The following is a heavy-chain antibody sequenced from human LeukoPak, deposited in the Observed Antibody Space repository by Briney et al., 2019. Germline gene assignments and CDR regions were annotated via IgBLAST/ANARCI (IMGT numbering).Heavy chain of an antibody. V-gene: IGHV4-34*01. CDR3: ARVGYCSGGSCFSWLHP. CDR1: GGSFSGYY. D-gene: IGHD2-15*01. CDR2: INHSGST. Sequence: PSETLSLTCAVYGGSFSGYYWSWIRQPPGKGLEWIGEINHSGSTNYNPSLKSRVTISVDTSKNQFSLKLSSVTAADTAVYYCARVGYCSGGSCFSWLHPWGQGTLVTVSS. J-gene: IGHJ5*02.